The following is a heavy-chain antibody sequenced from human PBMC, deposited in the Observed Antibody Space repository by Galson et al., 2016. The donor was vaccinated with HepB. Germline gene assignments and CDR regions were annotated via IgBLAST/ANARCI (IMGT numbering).Heavy chain of an antibody. Sequence: RLACAANGFVFSNFGLSWVRQAPGKGLEWVASISTRRTTYYSDSVQGRFTISRDNSNNTLYLQMNGLRAEDTAVYYCAKERLVRRIFDHWGQGTLLTVSS. CDR1: GFVFSNFG. J-gene: IGHJ4*02. V-gene: IGHV3-23*01. CDR3: AKERLVRRIFDH. CDR2: ISTRRTT. D-gene: IGHD1-1*01.